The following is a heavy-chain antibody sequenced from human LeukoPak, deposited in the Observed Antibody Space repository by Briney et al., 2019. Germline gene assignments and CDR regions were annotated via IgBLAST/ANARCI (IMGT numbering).Heavy chain of an antibody. V-gene: IGHV4-34*01. Sequence: PSETLSLTCAVYGGSFSGYYWSWIRQPPGKGLEWIGEINHSGSTNYNPSLKSRVTISVDTSKNQFSLKLSSVTAADTAVYYCARVRRAGLYYYDSSGYRLRPQPPNYFDYWGQGTLVTVSS. D-gene: IGHD3-22*01. CDR3: ARVRRAGLYYYDSSGYRLRPQPPNYFDY. J-gene: IGHJ4*02. CDR2: INHSGST. CDR1: GGSFSGYY.